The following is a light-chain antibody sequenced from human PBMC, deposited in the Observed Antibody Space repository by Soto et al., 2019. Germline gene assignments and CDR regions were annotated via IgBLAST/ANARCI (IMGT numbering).Light chain of an antibody. CDR2: EGS. V-gene: IGLV2-23*01. Sequence: QSALTQPASVSGSPGQSITISCTGTSSDVGSYNLVCWYQQHPGKAPKLMIYEGSKRPSGVSNRFSGSKSGNTASLTISGLQAEDEADYYCCSYAGSSTYVFGTGTKVNVL. CDR3: CSYAGSSTYV. J-gene: IGLJ1*01. CDR1: SSDVGSYNL.